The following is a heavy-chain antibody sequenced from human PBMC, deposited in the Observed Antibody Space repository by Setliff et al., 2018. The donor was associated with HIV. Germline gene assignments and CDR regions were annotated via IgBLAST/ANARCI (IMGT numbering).Heavy chain of an antibody. CDR3: ARGEQDIVLMVYARGYYYMDV. D-gene: IGHD2-8*01. Sequence: SETLSLTCAVYGGSFSAYSWTWVRQPPGKGLEWIGEINHSGSTNYNPSLKSRVAMSVDTSKNQFSLKLDSVTAADTAVYYCARGEQDIVLMVYARGYYYMDVWGKGTTVTVSS. J-gene: IGHJ6*03. V-gene: IGHV4-34*01. CDR2: INHSGST. CDR1: GGSFSAYS.